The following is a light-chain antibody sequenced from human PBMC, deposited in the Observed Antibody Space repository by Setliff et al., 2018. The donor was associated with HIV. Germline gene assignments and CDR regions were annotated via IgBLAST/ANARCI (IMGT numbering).Light chain of an antibody. CDR2: DVS. CDR3: CSYAGTYTSLYV. CDR1: ASDIGNYKY. J-gene: IGLJ1*01. Sequence: VLAQPRSVSGSPGQSVTISCTGTASDIGNYKYVSWYQQHPEKAPKLILYDVSQRPSGVPDRFSGSKSGNTASLTISGLQAEDEGDYYCCSYAGTYTSLYVFGTGTKVTVL. V-gene: IGLV2-11*01.